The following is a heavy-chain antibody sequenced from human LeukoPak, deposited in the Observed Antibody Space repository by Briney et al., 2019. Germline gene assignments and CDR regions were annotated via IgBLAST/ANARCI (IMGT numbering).Heavy chain of an antibody. V-gene: IGHV4-59*01. J-gene: IGHJ4*02. D-gene: IGHD5-18*01. CDR1: GGSISDYY. CDR2: IYYSGST. Sequence: SETLSLTCTVSGGSISDYYWSWIRHPPGQGLEWIGYIYYSGSTNYNPSPKSRVTISVDTSKNQSSLRLRSVAAEDTAVYYCARSLSRGYSYGTLAYWGQGTLVTVSS. CDR3: ARSLSRGYSYGTLAY.